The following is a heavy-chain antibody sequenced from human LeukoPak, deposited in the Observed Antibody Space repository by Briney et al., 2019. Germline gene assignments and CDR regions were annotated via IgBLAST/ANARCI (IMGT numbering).Heavy chain of an antibody. Sequence: TSETLSLTCTVSGGSISSYYWSWIRQPPGKGLEGIGYIYYSGSTSYNPSLESRVTMSVDTSKNQLSLRLSSVTAADTAVYYCARGSYSSSSLLSYWGQGTLVTVSS. CDR1: GGSISSYY. D-gene: IGHD6-6*01. V-gene: IGHV4-59*08. J-gene: IGHJ4*02. CDR2: IYYSGST. CDR3: ARGSYSSSSLLSY.